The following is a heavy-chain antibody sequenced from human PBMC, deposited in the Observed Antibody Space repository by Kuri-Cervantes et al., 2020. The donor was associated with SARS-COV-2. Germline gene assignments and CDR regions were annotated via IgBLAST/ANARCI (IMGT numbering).Heavy chain of an antibody. CDR1: GGSISSHF. CDR2: IYYSGST. D-gene: IGHD2-2*01. Sequence: SETLSLTCTVSGGSISSHFWSWIRQPPGKGLEWIGYIYYSGSTNYNPSLKSRVTISVDTSSKQFSLHLGSVTAADTAVYYCARGPYCSRTSSRDCYSYYYMDVWGKGTTVTVSS. J-gene: IGHJ6*03. CDR3: ARGPYCSRTSSRDCYSYYYMDV. V-gene: IGHV4-59*11.